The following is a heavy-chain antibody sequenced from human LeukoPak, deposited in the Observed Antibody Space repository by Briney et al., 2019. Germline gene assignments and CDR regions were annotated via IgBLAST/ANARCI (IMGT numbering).Heavy chain of an antibody. CDR2: IYYSGST. J-gene: IGHJ6*03. CDR1: GGSVSSGSYY. Sequence: SETLSLTCTVSGGSVSSGSYYWSWIRQPPGKGLEWIGYIYYSGSTNYNPTLKSRVTISVDTSKNQFSLKLSSVTAADTAVYYCARGRISPGVYYYYMDVWGKGTTVTVSS. CDR3: ARGRISPGVYYYYMDV. V-gene: IGHV4-61*01.